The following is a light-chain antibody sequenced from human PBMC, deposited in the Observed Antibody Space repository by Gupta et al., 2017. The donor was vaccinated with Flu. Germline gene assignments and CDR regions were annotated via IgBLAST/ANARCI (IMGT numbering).Light chain of an antibody. Sequence: EIVMTQSPATLSVSPGERATLSCRASQSVSSNLAWFQQKPGQAPRLLIYGASTRATGIPARVSGSGSGTEFTLTISSLQSEDFAVYYCQQEDKWPITFGGGTKVEIK. V-gene: IGKV3-15*01. J-gene: IGKJ4*01. CDR1: QSVSSN. CDR2: GAS. CDR3: QQEDKWPIT.